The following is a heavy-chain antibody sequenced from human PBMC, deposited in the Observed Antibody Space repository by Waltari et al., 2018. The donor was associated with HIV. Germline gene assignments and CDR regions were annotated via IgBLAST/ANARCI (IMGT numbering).Heavy chain of an antibody. CDR2: MYRGGIT. J-gene: IGHJ6*02. CDR1: GFSVGSTS. Sequence: EAQLVESGGGLIQPGGSLRLSWAASGFSVGSTSMSWVRRAAGTGREWIALMYRGGITDYAESVKGRFTISRVESSTTWHLQMNSRRVDDTAVYFCARHRSYDGLGMDGWGQGTTVIVS. V-gene: IGHV3-53*01. CDR3: ARHRSYDGLGMDG. D-gene: IGHD3-3*01.